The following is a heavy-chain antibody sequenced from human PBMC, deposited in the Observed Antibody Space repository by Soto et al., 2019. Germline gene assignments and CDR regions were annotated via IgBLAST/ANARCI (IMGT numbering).Heavy chain of an antibody. J-gene: IGHJ6*03. Sequence: PSETLSHTCPVSGGSSSSRNYCWAWIRKPPGKGLEWIGSIYHSGSTNYNPSLKSRVTISVDTSKNQFSLKLSSVTAADTAVYYCAKGYCSGGSCYYYYYMDVWGKGTTVTVSS. CDR2: IYHSGST. D-gene: IGHD2-15*01. CDR1: GGSSSSRNYC. CDR3: AKGYCSGGSCYYYYYMDV. V-gene: IGHV4-39*07.